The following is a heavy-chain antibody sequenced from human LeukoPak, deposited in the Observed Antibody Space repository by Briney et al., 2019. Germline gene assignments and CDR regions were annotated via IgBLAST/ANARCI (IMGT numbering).Heavy chain of an antibody. D-gene: IGHD5-24*01. J-gene: IGHJ4*02. CDR1: GYSISSGFY. CDR3: ARLETLAYQFDY. CDR2: IYHRGPI. V-gene: IGHV4-38-2*02. Sequence: SETLSLTCTVSGYSISSGFYWGWIRQPPGKGLEWIGSIYHRGPIYYSPSLKGRVTISLDTSKNQFSLKLTSVTAADTAVYYYARLETLAYQFDYWGQGTLVTVSS.